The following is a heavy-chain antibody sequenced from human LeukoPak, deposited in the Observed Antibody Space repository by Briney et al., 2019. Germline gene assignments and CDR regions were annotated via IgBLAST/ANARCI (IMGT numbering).Heavy chain of an antibody. CDR1: GFTFSSYA. CDR3: ARDTDTTDILTGYWVGAFDI. Sequence: GGSLRLSCAASGFTFSSYAMHWVRQAPGKGLEWVAVISYDGSNKYYADSVKGRFTISRDSSKNTLYLQMNSLRVEDTAVYYCARDTDTTDILTGYWVGAFDIWGQGTMVTVSS. CDR2: ISYDGSNK. J-gene: IGHJ3*02. D-gene: IGHD3-9*01. V-gene: IGHV3-30*14.